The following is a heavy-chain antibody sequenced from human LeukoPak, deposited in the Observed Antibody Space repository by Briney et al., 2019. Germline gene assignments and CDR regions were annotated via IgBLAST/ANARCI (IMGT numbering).Heavy chain of an antibody. CDR1: GFTFDDYA. CDR2: ISWNSGSI. Sequence: PGGSLRLSCAASGFTFDDYAMHWVRQAPGKGLEWVSGISWNSGSIGYADSVKGRFTISRGNAKNSLYLQMNSLRAEDTALYYCAKDSLVGSYLGYFDYWGQGTLVTVSS. D-gene: IGHD1-26*01. V-gene: IGHV3-9*01. CDR3: AKDSLVGSYLGYFDY. J-gene: IGHJ4*02.